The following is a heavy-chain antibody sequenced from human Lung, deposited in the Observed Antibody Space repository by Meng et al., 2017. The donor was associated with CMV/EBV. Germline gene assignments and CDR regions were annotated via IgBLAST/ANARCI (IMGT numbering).Heavy chain of an antibody. CDR2: IDIDGRDI. CDR1: GFALRSYW. D-gene: IGHD2/OR15-2a*01. J-gene: IGHJ4*02. Sequence: VELVESGGGLVQPGGSLRLSCAGSGFALRSYWMHWVRQAPGKGLEWVSRIDIDGRDITYADSVKGRFTISRDTAKNMLYLEMNSLRVEDTAVYYCARGLEEYLGWEMGYWGQGTLVTVSS. CDR3: ARGLEEYLGWEMGY. V-gene: IGHV3-74*03.